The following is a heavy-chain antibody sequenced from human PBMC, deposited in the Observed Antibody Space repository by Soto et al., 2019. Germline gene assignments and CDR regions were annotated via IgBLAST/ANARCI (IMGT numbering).Heavy chain of an antibody. D-gene: IGHD2-21*02. CDR2: MSHSGGT. Sequence: HVQLQLWGGVLLKPSETLSLTCAVYGGFVISGSYYWSWIRQPPGKGLEWIGEMSHSGGTHFNPSLKSRVTISVDTSKNQFSLKMSSVTAADTALYYCARVERGTATTVVDAFDIWGPGTMVTVSS. CDR1: GGFVISGSYY. J-gene: IGHJ3*02. V-gene: IGHV4-34*01. CDR3: ARVERGTATTVVDAFDI.